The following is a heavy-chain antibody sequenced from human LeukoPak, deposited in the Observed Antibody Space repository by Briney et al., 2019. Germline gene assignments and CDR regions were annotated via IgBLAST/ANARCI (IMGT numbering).Heavy chain of an antibody. V-gene: IGHV3-30*02. CDR3: AKDITYDSSGYYLN. Sequence: PGGSLRLSCAASGFTFSSYGMHWVRQAPGKGLEWVAFIRYDGSNKYYADSVKGRFTISRDNSKNTLYLQMNSLRAEDTAVYYCAKDITYDSSGYYLNWGQGTLVTVSS. D-gene: IGHD3-22*01. CDR2: IRYDGSNK. J-gene: IGHJ4*02. CDR1: GFTFSSYG.